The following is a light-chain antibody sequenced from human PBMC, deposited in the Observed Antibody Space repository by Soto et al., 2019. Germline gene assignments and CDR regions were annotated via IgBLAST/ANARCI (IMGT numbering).Light chain of an antibody. J-gene: IGLJ3*02. CDR2: STN. Sequence: QTVVTQKPSFSVSPGRTVTLTCGLSSGSVSTSYYPSWYQLTPGQAPRTLIYSTNTRSSGVPNRFSGSILENKAALTITGAQADDESDYYCVLYMGTGISVFGGGTKLTVL. CDR1: SGSVSTSYY. V-gene: IGLV8-61*01. CDR3: VLYMGTGISV.